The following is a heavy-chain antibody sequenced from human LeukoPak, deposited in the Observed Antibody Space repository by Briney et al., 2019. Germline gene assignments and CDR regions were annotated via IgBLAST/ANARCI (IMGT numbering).Heavy chain of an antibody. Sequence: GRSLRLSCAAPGFTFDDYAMHWVRQAPGKGLEWVSGISWNSGSIGYADSVKGRFTISRDNAKNSLYLQMNSLRAEDTALYYCAKDSVAAGSYSNFPDYWGQGTLVTVSS. CDR3: AKDSVAAGSYSNFPDY. CDR2: ISWNSGSI. V-gene: IGHV3-9*01. D-gene: IGHD3-10*01. CDR1: GFTFDDYA. J-gene: IGHJ4*02.